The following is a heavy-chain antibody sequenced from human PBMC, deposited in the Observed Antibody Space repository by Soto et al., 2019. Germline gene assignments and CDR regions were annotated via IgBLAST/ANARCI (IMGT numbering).Heavy chain of an antibody. D-gene: IGHD1-20*01. V-gene: IGHV1-18*01. Sequence: ASVKVSCKASGYTFLSHGISWVRQAPGQGLEWMGWINSASGDTRYVQKLQGRVTMTTDTSTSTAYMELRSLGFDDTAVYYCARGRFAEVFFDYWGQGTLVTVSS. J-gene: IGHJ4*02. CDR3: ARGRFAEVFFDY. CDR1: GYTFLSHG. CDR2: INSASGDT.